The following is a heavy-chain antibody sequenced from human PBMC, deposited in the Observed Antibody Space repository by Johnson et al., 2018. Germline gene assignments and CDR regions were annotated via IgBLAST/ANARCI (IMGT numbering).Heavy chain of an antibody. CDR2: ISYDGSNK. J-gene: IGHJ3*02. V-gene: IGHV3-30*18. CDR1: GFTFSSYG. Sequence: QVQLVESGGGVVQPGRSLRLSCAASGFTFSSYGMHWVRQAPGKGLEWVAVISYDGSNKYFADSVKVRFTISRDNSKNTLYLQMNSLRAEDTAVYYCAKESGGGRDAFDIWGQGTMVTVSS. D-gene: IGHD1-26*01. CDR3: AKESGGGRDAFDI.